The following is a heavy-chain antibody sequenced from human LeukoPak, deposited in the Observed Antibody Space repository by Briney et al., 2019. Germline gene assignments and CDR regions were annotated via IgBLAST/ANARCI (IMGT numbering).Heavy chain of an antibody. CDR1: GGSISSYY. D-gene: IGHD6-13*01. J-gene: IGHJ4*02. V-gene: IGHV4-59*01. CDR3: AREGAAASWVDY. CDR2: IYYSGCT. Sequence: SETLSLTCTVSGGSISSYYWSWIRQPPGKGLEWIGYIYYSGCTNYNPSLKSRVTISVDTSKNQFSLKLSSVTAADTAVYYCAREGAAASWVDYWGQGTLVTVSS.